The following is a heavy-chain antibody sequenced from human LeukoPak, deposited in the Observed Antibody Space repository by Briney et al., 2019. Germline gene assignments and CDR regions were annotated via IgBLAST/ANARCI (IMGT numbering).Heavy chain of an antibody. CDR1: GYTFTGYY. V-gene: IGHV1-2*02. CDR2: INPNSGGT. CDR3: ARNNWGFGDFDI. D-gene: IGHD1-1*01. Sequence: ASVKVSCKASGYTFTGYYMHWVRQAPGQGLEWMGWINPNSGGTNYAQKFQGRVTMTRDTSISTAYMELSRLRSDDTAAYYCARNNWGFGDFDIWGQGTMVSVSS. J-gene: IGHJ3*02.